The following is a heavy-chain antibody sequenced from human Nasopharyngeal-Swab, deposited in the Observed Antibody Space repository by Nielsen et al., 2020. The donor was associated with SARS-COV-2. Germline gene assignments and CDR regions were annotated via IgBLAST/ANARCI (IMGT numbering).Heavy chain of an antibody. J-gene: IGHJ6*02. CDR2: INHSGST. Sequence: SETLSLTCAVYGGSFSGYYWSWIRQPPGKGLEWIGEINHSGSTNYNPSLKSRVTISVDTSKNQFSLKLSSVTAADTAVYYCASLAGTMVRGVIPHRYYYYGMDVWGQGTTVTVSS. CDR1: GGSFSGYY. V-gene: IGHV4-34*01. D-gene: IGHD3-10*01. CDR3: ASLAGTMVRGVIPHRYYYYGMDV.